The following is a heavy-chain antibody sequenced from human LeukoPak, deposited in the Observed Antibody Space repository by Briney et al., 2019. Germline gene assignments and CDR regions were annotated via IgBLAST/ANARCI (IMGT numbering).Heavy chain of an antibody. D-gene: IGHD6-19*01. Sequence: GSVKVTCKASGDIFSNYGITWVRQAPGQGLEWMGWISGYNGNTKYAQKLQGRVTMTIDTFTSTAYMELRSLRSDDTAVYYCARVAPHRRLSSGWYYFDFWGQGTLVTVSS. CDR2: ISGYNGNT. CDR1: GDIFSNYG. V-gene: IGHV1-18*01. CDR3: ARVAPHRRLSSGWYYFDF. J-gene: IGHJ4*02.